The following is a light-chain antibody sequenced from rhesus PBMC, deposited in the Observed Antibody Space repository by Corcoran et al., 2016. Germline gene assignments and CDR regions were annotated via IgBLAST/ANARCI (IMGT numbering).Light chain of an antibody. CDR3: LQHNSYPSS. Sequence: DIQMTQSPSSLSASVGDTVTIICRASQGISSYVNWFQQKPGKAPKLLIYAASSLESGVPSRVSGSGSGTAFTLPISSLQPEYFAVYYCLQHNSYPSSFCQGTKVEIK. V-gene: IGKV1-28*03. CDR2: AAS. CDR1: QGISSY. J-gene: IGKJ2*01.